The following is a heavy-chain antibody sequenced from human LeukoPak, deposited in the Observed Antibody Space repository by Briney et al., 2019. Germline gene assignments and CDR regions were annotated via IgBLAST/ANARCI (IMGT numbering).Heavy chain of an antibody. J-gene: IGHJ2*01. CDR1: GFTFSSYW. V-gene: IGHV3-43*01. Sequence: GGSLRLSCAASGFTFSSYWMHWVRQAPGKGLEWVSLISWDGGSTYYADSVKGRFTISRDNSKNSLYLQMNSLRTEDTALYYCAKDIVAVAAPGYWYFDLWGRGTLVTVSS. D-gene: IGHD6-19*01. CDR3: AKDIVAVAAPGYWYFDL. CDR2: ISWDGGST.